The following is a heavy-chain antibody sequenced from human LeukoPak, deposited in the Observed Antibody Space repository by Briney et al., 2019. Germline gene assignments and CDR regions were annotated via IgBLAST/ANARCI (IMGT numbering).Heavy chain of an antibody. CDR2: INHSGST. Sequence: PSETLSLTCAVYGGSFSGYYWSWIRQPPGKGLEWIGEINHSGSTNYNPSLKSRVTISVDTSKNQFSLKLSSVTAADTAVYYCARDLGITGTDYYYYMDVWGKGTTVTVSS. D-gene: IGHD1-20*01. CDR1: GGSFSGYY. J-gene: IGHJ6*03. CDR3: ARDLGITGTDYYYYMDV. V-gene: IGHV4-34*01.